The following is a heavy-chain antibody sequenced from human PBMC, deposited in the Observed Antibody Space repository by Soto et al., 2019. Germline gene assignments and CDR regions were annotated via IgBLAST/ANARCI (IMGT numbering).Heavy chain of an antibody. CDR1: GFTFSRHG. CDR2: IDSSGTQT. Sequence: GGSLRLSCAASGFTFSRHGMSWVRQAPGKGLEWVSTIDSSGTQTHYADSVKGRFTISRDNSWSTVDLQMNSLRAEDTALYYRVSWIFEHFDLWGQGTLVTVSS. V-gene: IGHV3-23*05. CDR3: VSWIFEHFDL. J-gene: IGHJ4*02. D-gene: IGHD2-2*03.